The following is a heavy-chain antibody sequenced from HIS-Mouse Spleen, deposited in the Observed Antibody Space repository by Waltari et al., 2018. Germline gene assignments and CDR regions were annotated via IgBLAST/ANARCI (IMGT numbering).Heavy chain of an antibody. D-gene: IGHD6-13*01. CDR1: GGSISSSSSY. Sequence: QLQLQESAPGLVKPSETLSLTCPVPGGSISSSSSYWGWIRQPPGKGLEWIGSIYYSGSTYYNPSLKSRVTISVDTSKNQFSLKLSSVTAADTAVYYCAREIPYSSSWYDWYFDLWGRGTLVTVSS. V-gene: IGHV4-39*07. CDR2: IYYSGST. J-gene: IGHJ2*01. CDR3: AREIPYSSSWYDWYFDL.